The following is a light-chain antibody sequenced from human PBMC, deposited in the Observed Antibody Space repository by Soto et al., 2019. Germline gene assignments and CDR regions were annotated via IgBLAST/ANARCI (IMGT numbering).Light chain of an antibody. J-gene: IGKJ3*01. CDR1: RSVSSSY. Sequence: EIVLTQSPGTLSLSPGERATLSCRASRSVSSSYLAWYQQKPGQAPRLLIYGASSRATGIPDRFSGSGSGTDFTLTISRLEPEDFEVYYCQQYGSSPFTFGPGTKVDIK. V-gene: IGKV3-20*01. CDR2: GAS. CDR3: QQYGSSPFT.